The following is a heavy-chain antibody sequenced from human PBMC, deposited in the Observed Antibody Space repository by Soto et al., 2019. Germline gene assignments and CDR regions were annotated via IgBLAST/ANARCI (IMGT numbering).Heavy chain of an antibody. CDR1: GFTFSSSW. CDR2: IKEDGSEK. Sequence: GGSLRLSCAASGFTFSSSWMNWVRQAPGKGLEWVADIKEDGSEKYYVDSLKGRFTISRDNAKNSLYLQMNSLRAEDTAVYYCARGDYYDRRFDSWGQGTLVTVSS. D-gene: IGHD3-22*01. V-gene: IGHV3-7*03. CDR3: ARGDYYDRRFDS. J-gene: IGHJ4*02.